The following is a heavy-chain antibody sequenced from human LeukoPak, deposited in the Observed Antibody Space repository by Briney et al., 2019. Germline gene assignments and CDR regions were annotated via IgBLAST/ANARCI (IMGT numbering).Heavy chain of an antibody. V-gene: IGHV4-59*08. Sequence: PWETLSLTCTVSGGSISSYYWSWIRQPPGKGLEWMGNIYYSGSTNYNSSLKSRVTISVDTSKNQISLKLRSVTAADTAVYYCARKGVSDLYYFDSWGQGTLVTVSS. J-gene: IGHJ4*02. D-gene: IGHD3-16*01. CDR3: ARKGVSDLYYFDS. CDR1: GGSISSYY. CDR2: IYYSGST.